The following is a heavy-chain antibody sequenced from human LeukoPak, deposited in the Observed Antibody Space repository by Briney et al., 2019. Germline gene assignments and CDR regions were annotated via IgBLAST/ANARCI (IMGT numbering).Heavy chain of an antibody. Sequence: ASLKVSCKASGYTFIAHYLHWVRQAPGQGLEWMGWINPNSGDTKYAQKFQGWVTMTRDTSISTAYLQWSSLKASDTAIYFCARRPYYYGMDVWGQGTTVTVSS. CDR2: INPNSGDT. CDR3: ARRPYYYGMDV. CDR1: GYTFIAHY. V-gene: IGHV1-2*04. J-gene: IGHJ6*02.